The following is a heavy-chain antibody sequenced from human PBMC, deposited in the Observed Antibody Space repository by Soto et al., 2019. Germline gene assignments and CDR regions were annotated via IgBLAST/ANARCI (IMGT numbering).Heavy chain of an antibody. CDR2: IWYDGSNK. CDR3: ARGLAVEVPAATVPLMDV. Sequence: GGSLRLSCAASGFTFSSYGMHWVRQAPGKGLEWVAVIWYDGSNKYYADSVKGRFTISRDNSKNTLYLQMNSLRAEDTAVYYWARGLAVEVPAATVPLMDVWGKGTTVPVSS. J-gene: IGHJ6*04. CDR1: GFTFSSYG. D-gene: IGHD2-2*01. V-gene: IGHV3-33*01.